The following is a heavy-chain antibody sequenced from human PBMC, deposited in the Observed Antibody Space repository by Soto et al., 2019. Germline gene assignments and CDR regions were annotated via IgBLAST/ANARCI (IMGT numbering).Heavy chain of an antibody. J-gene: IGHJ4*02. Sequence: ASVKVSCKASGYTFTSYGISWVRQAPGQGLEWMGWISAYNGNTNYAQKLQGRVTMTTDTSTSTAYMELRSLRSDDTAVYYCAREGSRIVGATTQYFDNWGQGTLVNVSS. CDR3: AREGSRIVGATTQYFDN. V-gene: IGHV1-18*01. CDR2: ISAYNGNT. CDR1: GYTFTSYG. D-gene: IGHD1-26*01.